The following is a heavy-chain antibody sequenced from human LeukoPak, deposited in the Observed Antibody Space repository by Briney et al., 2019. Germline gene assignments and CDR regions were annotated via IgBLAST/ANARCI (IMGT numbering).Heavy chain of an antibody. CDR2: MYTSGSI. Sequence: PSQTLSLTCTVSGGSISSGNYYWSWIRQPAGKALEWIGRMYTSGSINYNPSLKSRVTISRDTSKNQFSLKLSSVTAADTAVYFCARGPYSYDSSGAFDIWGQGTMVTVSS. J-gene: IGHJ3*02. D-gene: IGHD3-22*01. CDR3: ARGPYSYDSSGAFDI. V-gene: IGHV4-61*02. CDR1: GGSISSGNYY.